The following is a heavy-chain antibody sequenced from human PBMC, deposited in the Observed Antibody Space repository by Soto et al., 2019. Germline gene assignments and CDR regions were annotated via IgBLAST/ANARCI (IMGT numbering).Heavy chain of an antibody. CDR1: GFTFSGHW. J-gene: IGHJ3*02. Sequence: EVQLVESGGDLVQPWGSLRLSCAASGFTFSGHWLHWVRHVPGKGLVWVSRINTDGGSTSYADSVKGRFTISRDNAKNTLFLQMTGLRVDDTSVYYCAREAGYCSRTSCYRRAFDTWGQGTMVTVSS. CDR3: AREAGYCSRTSCYRRAFDT. CDR2: INTDGGST. V-gene: IGHV3-74*01. D-gene: IGHD2-2*01.